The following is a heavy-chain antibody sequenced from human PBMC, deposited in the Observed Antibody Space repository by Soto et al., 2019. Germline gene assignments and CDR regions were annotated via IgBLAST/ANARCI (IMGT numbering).Heavy chain of an antibody. Sequence: PWCSLGIVRAACGFSFCIYVVHGLRNTQRKGLEYVSAISSNGGSTYYANSVKGRFTISRDYSKNSLYLQLGSLRAEDMAVYYCALFRPEHRTSDLCDVSDIWGQGSMVLVSP. CDR3: ALFRPEHRTSDLCDVSDI. D-gene: IGHD1-1*01. CDR1: GFSFCIYV. V-gene: IGHV3-64*01. J-gene: IGHJ3*02. CDR2: ISSNGGST.